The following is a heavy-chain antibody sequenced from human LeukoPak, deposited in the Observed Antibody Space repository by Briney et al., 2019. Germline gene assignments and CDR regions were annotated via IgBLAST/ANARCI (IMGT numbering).Heavy chain of an antibody. J-gene: IGHJ6*02. V-gene: IGHV3-30-3*01. CDR3: ARSYGDYVGGPYYYGMDV. Sequence: GGSLRLSCAASGFTFSSYAMYWVRQAPGKGLEWVAVISYDGSNKYYADSVKGRFTISRDNSKNTLYLQMNSLRAEDTAVYYCARSYGDYVGGPYYYGMDVWGQGTTVTVSS. CDR2: ISYDGSNK. D-gene: IGHD4-17*01. CDR1: GFTFSSYA.